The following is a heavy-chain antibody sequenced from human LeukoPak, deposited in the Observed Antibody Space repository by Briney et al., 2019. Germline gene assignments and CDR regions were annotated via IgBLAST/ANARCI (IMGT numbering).Heavy chain of an antibody. CDR2: IFGNGDTT. V-gene: IGHV3-23*01. CDR3: AKRNTMVRGGPCFDY. CDR1: GYSFSSYW. Sequence: TGESLQISCKGSGYSFSSYWIAWVRQAPGKGLEWVSIIFGNGDTTYYADSVKGRFTVSRDNSKDTLYLQMNDLRPDDTAIYYCAKRNTMVRGGPCFDYWGQGRLVTVSS. J-gene: IGHJ4*02. D-gene: IGHD3-10*01.